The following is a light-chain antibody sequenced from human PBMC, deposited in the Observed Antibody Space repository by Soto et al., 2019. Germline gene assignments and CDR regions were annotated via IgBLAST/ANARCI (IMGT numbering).Light chain of an antibody. CDR2: WAS. CDR3: QQYFITPLT. Sequence: DIVMTQSPDSLRVSLGERATISCTSSLNIYFKSNNRNYLAWYQQKTGQPPKLLVYWASTRESGVPDRFTGSGSGTYLTLTIDNVQPDDVAVYYCQQYFITPLTFGGGTRVDIK. CDR1: LNIYFKSNNRNY. V-gene: IGKV4-1*01. J-gene: IGKJ4*01.